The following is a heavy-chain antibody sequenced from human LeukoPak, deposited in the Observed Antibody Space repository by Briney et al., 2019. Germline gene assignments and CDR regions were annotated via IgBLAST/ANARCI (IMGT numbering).Heavy chain of an antibody. CDR3: ARDGGRDCSNGLCYRDYYYGMDV. Sequence: SVKVSCKASGGTFSSYAISWVRQAPGQGLEWMGGIIPIFGTANYAQKFQGRVTITADESTSTAYMELSSLRSEDTAVYYCARDGGRDCSNGLCYRDYYYGMDVWGQGTTVTVSS. J-gene: IGHJ6*02. D-gene: IGHD2-8*01. CDR1: GGTFSSYA. V-gene: IGHV1-69*01. CDR2: IIPIFGTA.